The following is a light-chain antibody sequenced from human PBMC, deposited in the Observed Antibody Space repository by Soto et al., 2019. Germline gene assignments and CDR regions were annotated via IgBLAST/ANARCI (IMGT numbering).Light chain of an antibody. Sequence: EIVLTQSPGTLSLSPGESATLSCRASQSVSAGYLTWYLKKPGQAPRLLIFGASSRATGVPDRFSGSGSETDFTLTITRLEPEDFAIYYCQQYSTSPPAYTFGQGTKLEI. CDR1: QSVSAGY. V-gene: IGKV3-20*01. J-gene: IGKJ2*01. CDR3: QQYSTSPPAYT. CDR2: GAS.